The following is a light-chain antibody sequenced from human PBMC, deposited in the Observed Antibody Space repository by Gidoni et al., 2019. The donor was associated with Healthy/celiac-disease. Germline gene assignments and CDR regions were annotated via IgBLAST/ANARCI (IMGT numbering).Light chain of an antibody. Sequence: DIQMTPSPSSLSASVGDRVTITCRASQSISSYLNWYQQKPGKAPKLLIYAASSLQSGVPSRFSGSGSGTDFTLTISSLQPEDFATYYCQQSYSPGLTFGGGTKVEIK. J-gene: IGKJ4*01. CDR2: AAS. CDR3: QQSYSPGLT. V-gene: IGKV1-39*01. CDR1: QSISSY.